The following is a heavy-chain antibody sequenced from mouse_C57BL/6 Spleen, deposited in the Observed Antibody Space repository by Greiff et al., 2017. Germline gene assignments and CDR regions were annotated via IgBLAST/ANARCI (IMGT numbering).Heavy chain of an antibody. D-gene: IGHD5-5*01. Sequence: SGTVLARPGASVKMSCKTSGYTFTSYWMHWVKQRPGQGLEWIGAIYPGNSDTSYNKKFKGKAKLTAVTSASTAYMELSSLTNEDSAVYYYTKGKTLPRWDYAMDDWGQGTSVTVSA. CDR3: TKGKTLPRWDYAMDD. CDR2: IYPGNSDT. V-gene: IGHV1-5*01. CDR1: GYTFTSYW. J-gene: IGHJ4*01.